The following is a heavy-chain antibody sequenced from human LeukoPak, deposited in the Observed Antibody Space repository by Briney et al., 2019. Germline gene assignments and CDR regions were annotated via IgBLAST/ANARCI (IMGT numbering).Heavy chain of an antibody. CDR3: AKDSSSWYPDY. Sequence: GGSLRLSCAASGFSFDDSAMHWVLQAPGKVLEWVSLISGDGASTYYADSVKGRFTISRDNSKNSLYLQMNSLRTEDTALYYCAKDSSSWYPDYWGQGTLVTVSS. CDR2: ISGDGAST. V-gene: IGHV3-43*02. D-gene: IGHD6-13*01. CDR1: GFSFDDSA. J-gene: IGHJ4*02.